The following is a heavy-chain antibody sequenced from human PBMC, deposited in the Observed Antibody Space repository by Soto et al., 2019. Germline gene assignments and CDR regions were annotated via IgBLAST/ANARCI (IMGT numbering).Heavy chain of an antibody. CDR3: ARDAPRPSTYAFDI. CDR1: GYTFTNFG. Sequence: ASVKVSCKASGYTFTNFGITWVRQAPGQGLEWMGWISAYNANTNYTQKLQGRVTMTTDTSTSTAYMELRSLRSDDMAVYYCARDAPRPSTYAFDIWGQGTMVTVSS. J-gene: IGHJ3*02. CDR2: ISAYNANT. V-gene: IGHV1-18*03. D-gene: IGHD1-26*01.